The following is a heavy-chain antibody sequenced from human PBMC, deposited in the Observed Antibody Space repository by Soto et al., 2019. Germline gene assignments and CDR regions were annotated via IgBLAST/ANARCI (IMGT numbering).Heavy chain of an antibody. D-gene: IGHD5-12*01. J-gene: IGHJ4*02. CDR2: IYPGDSDT. CDR1: GYSFXXYW. CDR3: ARLKRDGYNYSPLYY. V-gene: IGHV5-51*01. Sequence: PGESLKISCKGSGYSFXXYWXGWVRQMPGKGLEWMGIIYPGDSDTRYSPSFQGQVTISADKSISTAHLQWSSLKASDTAIYYCARLKRDGYNYSPLYYWGQGTLVTVSS.